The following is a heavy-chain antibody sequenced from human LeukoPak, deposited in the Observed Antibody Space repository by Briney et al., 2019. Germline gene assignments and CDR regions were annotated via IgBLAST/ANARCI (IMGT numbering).Heavy chain of an antibody. V-gene: IGHV4-4*07. Sequence: SETLSLTCTVSGGSISSYYWSWIRQPAGKGLEWIGRIYTSGSTNYNPSLKSRVTMSVDTSKNQFSLKLSSVTAADTAAYYCVRDKVGAVAGPNDYYFDYWGQGTLVTVSS. CDR1: GGSISSYY. CDR2: IYTSGST. D-gene: IGHD6-19*01. CDR3: VRDKVGAVAGPNDYYFDY. J-gene: IGHJ4*02.